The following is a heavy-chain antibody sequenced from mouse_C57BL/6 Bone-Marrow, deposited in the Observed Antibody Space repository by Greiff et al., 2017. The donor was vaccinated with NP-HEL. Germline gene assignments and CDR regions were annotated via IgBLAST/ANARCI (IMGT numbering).Heavy chain of an antibody. CDR2: IDPNSGGT. Sequence: QVQLQQPGAELVKPGASVKLSCKASGYTFTSYLMHWVKQRPGRGLEWIGRIDPNSGGTKYNEKFKSKATLTVDKPTSTAYMQLNSLTSEDSAVYICESSCCGSSSFDYWDQGPTPTVSS. CDR1: GYTFTSYL. V-gene: IGHV1-72*01. CDR3: ESSCCGSSSFDY. J-gene: IGHJ2*01. D-gene: IGHD1-1*01.